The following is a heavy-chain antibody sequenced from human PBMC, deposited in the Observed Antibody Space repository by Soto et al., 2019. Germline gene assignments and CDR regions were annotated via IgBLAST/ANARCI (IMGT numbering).Heavy chain of an antibody. D-gene: IGHD5-12*01. V-gene: IGHV3-33*01. CDR1: GFTFSSYG. Sequence: QVQLVESGGGVVQPGRSLRLSCAASGFTFSSYGMHWVRQAPGKGLEWVAVIWYDGSNKYYADSVKGRFTISRDNSKNTLYLQMNSLRAEDTAVYYCASTGDSGYDLGAFDIWGQGTMVTVSS. CDR2: IWYDGSNK. J-gene: IGHJ3*02. CDR3: ASTGDSGYDLGAFDI.